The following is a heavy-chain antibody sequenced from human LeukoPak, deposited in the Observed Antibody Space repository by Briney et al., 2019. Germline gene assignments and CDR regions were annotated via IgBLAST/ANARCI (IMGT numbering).Heavy chain of an antibody. CDR2: VYNSGST. CDR1: GDSISTNY. D-gene: IGHD4/OR15-4a*01. V-gene: IGHV4-59*01. Sequence: TPSETLSLTCTVSGDSISTNYWNWIRQPPGKGLEWIGYVYNSGSTTYNPSLKSRVTISVDTSKNQLSLRLASVTTGDTAVYYCAKGLYGAAYGYYFDYWGQGTLVTVSS. J-gene: IGHJ4*02. CDR3: AKGLYGAAYGYYFDY.